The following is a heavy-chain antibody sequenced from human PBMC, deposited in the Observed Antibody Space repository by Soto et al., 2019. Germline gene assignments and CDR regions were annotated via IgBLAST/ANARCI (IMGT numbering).Heavy chain of an antibody. Sequence: SVKVSCKASGGTFSSYAISWVRQAPGQGLEWMGGIIPIFGTANYAQKFQGRVTITADESTSTAYMELSSLRSEDTAVYYCASGYDFWSGYSTKTYYYGMHVWGQGTTVTVSS. CDR1: GGTFSSYA. D-gene: IGHD3-3*01. V-gene: IGHV1-69*13. CDR2: IIPIFGTA. CDR3: ASGYDFWSGYSTKTYYYGMHV. J-gene: IGHJ6*02.